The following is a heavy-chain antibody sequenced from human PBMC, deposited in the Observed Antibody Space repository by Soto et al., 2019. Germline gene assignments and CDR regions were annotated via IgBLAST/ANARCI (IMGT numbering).Heavy chain of an antibody. CDR1: GYTITNYG. Sequence: ASVKVSCEASGYTITNYGISWVRQAPGQGLEWMGWISADNGNTNYAQKVQGRVTMTTDTSTNTAYMDLRSLQSDDTAVYFCARDVVISGTRWFDPWGQGTLVTVSS. CDR3: ARDVVISGTRWFDP. V-gene: IGHV1-18*01. D-gene: IGHD2-2*01. J-gene: IGHJ5*02. CDR2: ISADNGNT.